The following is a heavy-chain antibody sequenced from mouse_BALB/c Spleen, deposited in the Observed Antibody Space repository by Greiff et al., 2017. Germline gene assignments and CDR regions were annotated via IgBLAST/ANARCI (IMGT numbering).Heavy chain of an antibody. CDR3: ARDGGLRGAMDY. V-gene: IGHV1S29*02. D-gene: IGHD2-4*01. CDR1: GYTFTDYN. J-gene: IGHJ4*01. Sequence: EVQLQQSGPELVKPGASVKISCKASGYTFTDYNMHWVKQSHGKSLEWIGYIYPYNGGTGYNQKFKSKATLTVDNSSSTAYMELRSLTSEDSAVYYCARDGGLRGAMDYWGQGTSVTVSS. CDR2: IYPYNGGT.